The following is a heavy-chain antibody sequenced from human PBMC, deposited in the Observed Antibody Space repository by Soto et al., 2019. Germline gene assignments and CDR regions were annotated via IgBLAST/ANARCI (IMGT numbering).Heavy chain of an antibody. CDR3: ALDRIPGYPDYLDD. J-gene: IGHJ4*02. D-gene: IGHD3-9*01. CDR2: MSPAGDIK. V-gene: IGHV3-30-3*01. CDR1: GFPFNSHE. Sequence: QVQLMESGGDVVQPGGSLRLSCVVSGFPFNSHEFHWVRQAPGKGLEWLAVMSPAGDIKLYTDSVKGRFTISRDNSKNTLYLEMNSLRPEDTAIYRCALDRIPGYPDYLDDWGQGTLVTVSS.